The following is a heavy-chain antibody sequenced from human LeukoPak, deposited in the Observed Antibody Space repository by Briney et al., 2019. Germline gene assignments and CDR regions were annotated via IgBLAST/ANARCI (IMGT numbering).Heavy chain of an antibody. D-gene: IGHD2-21*01. V-gene: IGHV1-2*02. Sequence: GASVKVSCKTSGYSFTDYYMHWVRQAPGQGLEWRGWINPNSGGTSSAQKFQGRVTMTRDTSITTVYMEVSWLTSDDTAIYYCARADRLDGGPYLIGPWGQGTLVTVSS. J-gene: IGHJ5*02. CDR2: INPNSGGT. CDR1: GYSFTDYY. CDR3: ARADRLDGGPYLIGP.